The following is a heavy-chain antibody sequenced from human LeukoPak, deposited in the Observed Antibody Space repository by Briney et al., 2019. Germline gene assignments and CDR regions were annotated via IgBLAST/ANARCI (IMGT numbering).Heavy chain of an antibody. CDR1: GYTFTNYY. CDR3: ARDPSGSYPYFDY. J-gene: IGHJ4*02. D-gene: IGHD1-26*01. Sequence: ASVKVSCKASGYTFTNYYMHWVRQASGQGLEWMGIINPSGGSTSYAQKFQGRVTMTRDMSTSTVYMEASSLRSEDTAVYYCARDPSGSYPYFDYWGQGTLVTASS. V-gene: IGHV1-46*01. CDR2: INPSGGST.